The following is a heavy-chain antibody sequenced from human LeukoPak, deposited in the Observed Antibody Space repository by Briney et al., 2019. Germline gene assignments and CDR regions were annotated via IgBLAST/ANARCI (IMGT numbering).Heavy chain of an antibody. V-gene: IGHV3-21*01. CDR3: ATGKHYYDSSGYYFYYFDY. CDR2: ISSSSTYI. D-gene: IGHD3-22*01. J-gene: IGHJ4*02. Sequence: GGSLRLSCAASGFTFSSYNMNWVRQAPGKGLEWVSSISSSSTYIFYADSVKGRFTISRDNAKNSLYLQMNSLRAEDTAVYYSATGKHYYDSSGYYFYYFDYWGQGTLVTVSS. CDR1: GFTFSSYN.